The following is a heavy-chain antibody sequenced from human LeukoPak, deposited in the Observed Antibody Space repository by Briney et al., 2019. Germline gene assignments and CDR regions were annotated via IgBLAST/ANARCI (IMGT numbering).Heavy chain of an antibody. D-gene: IGHD5-18*01. CDR2: MWHDGSNK. CDR3: ARDRGYSYGHPFDY. CDR1: GFTFRSYS. J-gene: IGHJ4*02. Sequence: PGGSLGLSCAASGFTFRSYSMHWVRQAPGKGLEWVALMWHDGSNKYYADSVKGRFTISRDNSENTLYLQMNSLRAEDTALYYCARDRGYSYGHPFDYWGQGTLVTVSS. V-gene: IGHV3-33*01.